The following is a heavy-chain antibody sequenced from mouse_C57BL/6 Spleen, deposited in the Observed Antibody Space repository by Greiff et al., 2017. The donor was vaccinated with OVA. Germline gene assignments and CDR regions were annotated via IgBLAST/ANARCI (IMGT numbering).Heavy chain of an antibody. J-gene: IGHJ1*03. Sequence: LVESGAELAKPGASVKLSCKASGYTFTSYWMHWVKQRPGQGLEWIGYINPSSGYTKYNQKFKDKATLTADKSSSTAYMQLSSLTYEDSAVYYCARSPAVVARDWYFDVWGTGTTVTVSS. D-gene: IGHD1-1*01. CDR2: INPSSGYT. CDR1: GYTFTSYW. CDR3: ARSPAVVARDWYFDV. V-gene: IGHV1-7*01.